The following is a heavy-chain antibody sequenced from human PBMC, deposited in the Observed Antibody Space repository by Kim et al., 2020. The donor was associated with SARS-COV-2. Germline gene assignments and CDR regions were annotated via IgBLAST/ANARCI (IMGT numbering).Heavy chain of an antibody. J-gene: IGHJ4*02. D-gene: IGHD4-17*01. CDR3: ARSKRGYGGNYDY. Sequence: SETLSLTCTVSGGSVSSGSYYWSWIRQPPGKGLEWIGYIYYSGSTNYNPSLKSRVTISVDTSKNQFSLKLSSVTAADTAVYYCARSKRGYGGNYDYWGQGTLVTVSS. CDR1: GGSVSSGSYY. V-gene: IGHV4-61*01. CDR2: IYYSGST.